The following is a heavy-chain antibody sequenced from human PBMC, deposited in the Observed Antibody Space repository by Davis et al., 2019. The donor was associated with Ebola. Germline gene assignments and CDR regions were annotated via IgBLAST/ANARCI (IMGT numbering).Heavy chain of an antibody. CDR3: ARDLYWNAADY. J-gene: IGHJ4*02. D-gene: IGHD1-1*01. CDR1: GFTFSGFW. Sequence: GGSLRLSCAASGFTFSGFWMSWVRQAPGKGLEWVANIKQDGSEKYYVNSVKGRFIISRDNAKNSLYLQMNSLRAEDTAVYYCARDLYWNAADYWGQGTLVTVSS. CDR2: IKQDGSEK. V-gene: IGHV3-7*01.